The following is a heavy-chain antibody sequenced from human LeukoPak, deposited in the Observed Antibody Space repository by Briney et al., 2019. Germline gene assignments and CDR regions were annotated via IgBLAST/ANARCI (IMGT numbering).Heavy chain of an antibody. V-gene: IGHV4-59*01. Sequence: SETLSLTCTVSGGSISSYYWSWIRQPPGKGLEWIGYIYYSGSTNYNPSLKSRVTISVDTSKNQFSLKLSSVTAADTAVYYCARGGSGHYYGSGSYYNLVGSPADYWGQGTLVTVSS. J-gene: IGHJ4*02. CDR3: ARGGSGHYYGSGSYYNLVGSPADY. D-gene: IGHD3-10*01. CDR1: GGSISSYY. CDR2: IYYSGST.